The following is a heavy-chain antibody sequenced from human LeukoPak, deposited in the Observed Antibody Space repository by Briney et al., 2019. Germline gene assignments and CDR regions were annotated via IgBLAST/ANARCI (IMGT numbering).Heavy chain of an antibody. J-gene: IGHJ3*02. Sequence: GGSLRLSCAASGFTFSSYSMNWVRQAPGKGLEWVSYISSSSSTIYYADSVKGRFTISRDNAKNSLYLQMNSLRAEDTAVYYCAMDSSGWYAFDIWGQGTMVTVSS. V-gene: IGHV3-48*01. CDR1: GFTFSSYS. CDR3: AMDSSGWYAFDI. CDR2: ISSSSSTI. D-gene: IGHD6-19*01.